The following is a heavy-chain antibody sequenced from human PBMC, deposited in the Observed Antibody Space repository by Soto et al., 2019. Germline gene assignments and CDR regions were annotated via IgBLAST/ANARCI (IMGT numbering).Heavy chain of an antibody. J-gene: IGHJ6*02. D-gene: IGHD2-2*01. CDR2: IIPISGTA. CDR1: GGTFSSYA. V-gene: IGHV1-69*01. CDR3: ARSQGSSTSLEIYYYYYYGMDV. Sequence: QVQLVQSGAEVKKPGSSVKVSCKASGGTFSSYAISWVRQAPGQGLEWMGGIIPISGTANYAQKFQGRVTITADESTSTAYXEXXSLRSEDTAVYYCARSQGSSTSLEIYYYYYYGMDVWGQGTTVTVSS.